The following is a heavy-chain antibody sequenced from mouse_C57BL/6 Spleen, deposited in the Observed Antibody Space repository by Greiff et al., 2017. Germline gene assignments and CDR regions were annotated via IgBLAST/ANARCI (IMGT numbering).Heavy chain of an antibody. Sequence: EVMLVESGGGLVKPGGSLKLSCAASGFTFSDYGMHWVRQAPEKGLEWVAYISSGSSTIYYADTVKGRFTISRDNAKNTLFLQMTSLRSEDTAMYYCARDYYYGSSYVHYWGQGTTLTVSS. CDR1: GFTFSDYG. CDR2: ISSGSSTI. D-gene: IGHD1-1*01. V-gene: IGHV5-17*01. CDR3: ARDYYYGSSYVHY. J-gene: IGHJ2*01.